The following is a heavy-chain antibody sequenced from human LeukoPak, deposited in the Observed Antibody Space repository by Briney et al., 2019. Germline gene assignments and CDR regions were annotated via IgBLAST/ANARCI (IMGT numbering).Heavy chain of an antibody. Sequence: GSLSLSCAASGFTVSSNYMSWVRQAPGKGLEWVSVIYSGGSTYYADSVKGRFTISRDNSKNTLYLQMNSLRAEDTAVYYCARDPGYSSSWPYYYYYGMDVWGQGTTVTVSS. CDR1: GFTVSSNY. J-gene: IGHJ6*02. V-gene: IGHV3-66*01. D-gene: IGHD6-13*01. CDR3: ARDPGYSSSWPYYYYYGMDV. CDR2: IYSGGST.